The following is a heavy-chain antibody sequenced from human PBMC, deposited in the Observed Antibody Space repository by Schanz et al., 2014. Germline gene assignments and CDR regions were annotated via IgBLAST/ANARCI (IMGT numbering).Heavy chain of an antibody. Sequence: EMQLLESGGGLIQPGGSLRLSCAASGFTFTNYAMSWVRQAPGKGLEWVSLISDSGDTAYYADSVKGRFTISRDNFKGALYLQMSSLRAEDTAVYYCAKSLESCPGGRCSRGYFDYWGQGTLXTVSS. V-gene: IGHV3-23*01. D-gene: IGHD2-8*02. CDR2: ISDSGDTA. J-gene: IGHJ4*02. CDR3: AKSLESCPGGRCSRGYFDY. CDR1: GFTFTNYA.